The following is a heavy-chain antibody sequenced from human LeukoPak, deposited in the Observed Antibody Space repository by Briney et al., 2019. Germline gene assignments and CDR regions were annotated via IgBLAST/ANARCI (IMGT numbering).Heavy chain of an antibody. Sequence: GGSLRLSCAGSGFTFSSYAMSWIRQAPGKGLEWVSTISASGGSTYYSDSVKGRFTISRDNSKNTLYLQMNSLRADDTAVYYCANLRNAYWGQGTLVTVSS. CDR2: ISASGGST. V-gene: IGHV3-23*01. CDR1: GFTFSSYA. J-gene: IGHJ4*02. CDR3: ANLRNAY.